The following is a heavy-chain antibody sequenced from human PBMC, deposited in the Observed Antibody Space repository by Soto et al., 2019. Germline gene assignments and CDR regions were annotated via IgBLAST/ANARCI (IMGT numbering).Heavy chain of an antibody. CDR2: ISTSGTYV. J-gene: IGHJ2*01. D-gene: IGHD3-10*01. CDR1: GFTFNTYN. Sequence: EVPLVESGGGLVQPGGSLRLSCAASGFTFNTYNMNWVRQAPGKGLEWVSSISTSGTYVHYGDSVKGRFTISRDNAKKSLYLQMNSLRAEDTAVYYCARGNYGSGSNPYWYFDLWGRGTLVSVSS. CDR3: ARGNYGSGSNPYWYFDL. V-gene: IGHV3-21*01.